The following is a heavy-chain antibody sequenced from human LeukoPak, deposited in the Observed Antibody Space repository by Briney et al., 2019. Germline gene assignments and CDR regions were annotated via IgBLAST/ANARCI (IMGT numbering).Heavy chain of an antibody. V-gene: IGHV3-48*04. Sequence: SGGSLRLSCAASGFTFSSYSMNWVRQAPGKGLVWISYISGSGGTTYYADSVEGRLTVSRDNAENSLYLQMNSLRAEDTALYYCAKDMSSYSSGFDYWGQGTLVTVSS. CDR1: GFTFSSYS. CDR3: AKDMSSYSSGFDY. D-gene: IGHD6-19*01. J-gene: IGHJ4*02. CDR2: ISGSGGTT.